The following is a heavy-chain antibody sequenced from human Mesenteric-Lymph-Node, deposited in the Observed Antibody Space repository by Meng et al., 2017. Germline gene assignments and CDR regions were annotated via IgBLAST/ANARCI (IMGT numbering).Heavy chain of an antibody. Sequence: GGSLRLSCAASGFTFSSYEMNWVRQAPGKGLEWVSYISSSGSTIYYADSVKGRFTISRDNAKNSLYLQMNSLRAEDTAVYYCAREEITMVRGVKLYAFDIWGQGTMVTVSS. CDR1: GFTFSSYE. D-gene: IGHD3-10*01. V-gene: IGHV3-48*03. CDR3: AREEITMVRGVKLYAFDI. J-gene: IGHJ3*02. CDR2: ISSSGSTI.